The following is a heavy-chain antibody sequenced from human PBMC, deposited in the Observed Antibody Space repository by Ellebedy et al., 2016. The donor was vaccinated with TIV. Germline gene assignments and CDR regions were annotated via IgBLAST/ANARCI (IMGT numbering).Heavy chain of an antibody. CDR1: GFTFSSYW. V-gene: IGHV3-74*01. CDR3: AKGGGWLDFDY. D-gene: IGHD6-19*01. CDR2: MNNDGSTT. Sequence: GGSLRLXXAASGFTFSSYWMHWVRQAPGKGLVWVSRMNNDGSTTNYADSVRGRFTISRDNAKNTLYLQMNSLRAEDTAVYYCAKGGGWLDFDYWGQGTLVTVSS. J-gene: IGHJ4*02.